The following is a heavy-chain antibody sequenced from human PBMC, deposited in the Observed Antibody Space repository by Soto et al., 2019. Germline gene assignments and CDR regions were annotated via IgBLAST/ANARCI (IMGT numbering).Heavy chain of an antibody. V-gene: IGHV2-26*01. CDR2: IFSKDDK. Sequence: SGPTLVNPTETLTLTCAVSGLLLRNKGVGVSWFRQPPGKALEWLAHIFSKDDKPYNTSLRSRLSILKDISQNQVVLRMTNMDTVDTGRYFRARITESFDPWGQAKQVTLTS. CDR3: ARITESFDP. J-gene: IGHJ5*02. CDR1: GLLLRNKGVG.